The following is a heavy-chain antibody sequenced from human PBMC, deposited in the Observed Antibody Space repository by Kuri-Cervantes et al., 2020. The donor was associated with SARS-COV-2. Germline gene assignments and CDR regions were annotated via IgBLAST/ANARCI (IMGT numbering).Heavy chain of an antibody. CDR1: GYTFTNYA. V-gene: IGHV1-18*01. D-gene: IGHD2-2*02. CDR2: ISAYNGYT. CDR3: AREDLGYCSSTSCYSKDSYYGMDV. J-gene: IGHJ6*02. Sequence: ASVKVSCKSSGYTFTNYAISWVRQAPGQGLEWMGWISAYNGYTNYAQKFQGRVTMTTDTSTNTAYMELRSLRSDDPAVYYCAREDLGYCSSTSCYSKDSYYGMDVWGQGTTVTVSS.